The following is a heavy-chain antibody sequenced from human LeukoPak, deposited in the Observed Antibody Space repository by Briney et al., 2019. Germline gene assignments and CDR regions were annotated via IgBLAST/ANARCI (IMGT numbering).Heavy chain of an antibody. CDR2: IHYSGST. Sequence: SETLSFTCAVYGGSFSGYYWSWIRQPPEKGLEWIGYIHYSGSTSYNPSLKSRVTMSVDTSNDQFSLKVSSVTAADTAVYYCARGGSSWYADYWGQGTLVTVSS. J-gene: IGHJ4*02. V-gene: IGHV4-59*01. CDR3: ARGGSSWYADY. D-gene: IGHD6-13*01. CDR1: GGSFSGYY.